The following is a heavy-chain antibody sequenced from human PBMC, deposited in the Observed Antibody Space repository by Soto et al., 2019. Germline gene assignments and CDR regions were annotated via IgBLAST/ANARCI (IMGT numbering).Heavy chain of an antibody. CDR2: ISYDGNNK. V-gene: IGHV3-30*18. Sequence: QVQLVESGGGVVQPGRSLRLSCAASGFTFSTYGMHWVRRAQGRGLEWVAVISYDGNNKYYADSVKGRFTISRDNSKNTLYLQMSSLRAEDTAVYYCAKSVYNWNDGFFDYWGQGTLVTVSS. CDR3: AKSVYNWNDGFFDY. D-gene: IGHD1-1*01. CDR1: GFTFSTYG. J-gene: IGHJ4*02.